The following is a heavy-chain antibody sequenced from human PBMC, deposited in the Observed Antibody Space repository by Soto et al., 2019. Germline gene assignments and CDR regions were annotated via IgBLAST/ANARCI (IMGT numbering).Heavy chain of an antibody. V-gene: IGHV4-59*01. Sequence: PSETLSLTCTVSGGSISSYYWSWIRQPPGKGLEWIGYIYYSGSTNYNPSLKSRVTISVDTSKNQFSLKLSSVTAADTAVYYCARVFGGSYLSTWFDPWGQGTLVT. CDR1: GGSISSYY. J-gene: IGHJ5*02. CDR3: ARVFGGSYLSTWFDP. D-gene: IGHD3-16*02. CDR2: IYYSGST.